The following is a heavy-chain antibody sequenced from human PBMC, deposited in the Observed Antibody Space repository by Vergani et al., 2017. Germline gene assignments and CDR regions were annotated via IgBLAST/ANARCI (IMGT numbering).Heavy chain of an antibody. J-gene: IGHJ4*02. CDR2: IRSKANSYAT. Sequence: EVQLVESGGGLVQPGGSLKLSCAASGFTFSGSAMHWVRQASGKGLEWVGRIRSKANSYATAYAASVKGRFTISREDSKNTAYLQMNSLKTEDTAVYYCTRSRSSGPFDYWGQGTLVTVSS. CDR3: TRSRSSGPFDY. CDR1: GFTFSGSA. D-gene: IGHD3-22*01. V-gene: IGHV3-73*01.